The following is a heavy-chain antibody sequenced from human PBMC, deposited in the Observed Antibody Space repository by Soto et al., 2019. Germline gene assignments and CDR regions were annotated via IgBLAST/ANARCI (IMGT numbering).Heavy chain of an antibody. V-gene: IGHV4-59*08. CDR3: ASGYDFYYHMDV. J-gene: IGHJ6*03. D-gene: IGHD5-12*01. CDR1: GGSISSYY. CDR2: IYYSGST. Sequence: SETLSLTCTVSGGSISSYYWSWIRQPPGKGLEWIGYIYYSGSTNYNPSLKSRVTISVDTSKNQFSLKLSSVTAADTAVYYCASGYDFYYHMDVWGKGTTVTVSS.